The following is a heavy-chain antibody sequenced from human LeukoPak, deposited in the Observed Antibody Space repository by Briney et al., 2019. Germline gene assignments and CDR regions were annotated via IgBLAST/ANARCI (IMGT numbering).Heavy chain of an antibody. Sequence: PSETLSLTCAVSGGSISSSNWWSWVRQPPGKGLEWIGEIYHSGSTNYNPSLKSRVTISVDKSKNQFSLKLSSVTAADTAVYYCARDSVGATSDYYYGMDVWGQGTTVTVSS. CDR2: IYHSGST. D-gene: IGHD1-26*01. V-gene: IGHV4-4*02. J-gene: IGHJ6*02. CDR1: GGSISSSNW. CDR3: ARDSVGATSDYYYGMDV.